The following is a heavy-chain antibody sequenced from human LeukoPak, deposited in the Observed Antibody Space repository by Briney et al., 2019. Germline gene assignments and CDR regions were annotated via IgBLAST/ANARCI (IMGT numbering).Heavy chain of an antibody. D-gene: IGHD2-2*01. Sequence: GGSLRLSCAASGFTFSSFGMHWVRQAPGKGLEWVANIKQDGSEKYYVDSVKGRFTISRDNAKNSLYLQMNSLRAEDTAVYYCARALDSSSSRYQAFEYWGQGTLVTVSS. CDR1: GFTFSSFG. CDR3: ARALDSSSSRYQAFEY. V-gene: IGHV3-7*01. CDR2: IKQDGSEK. J-gene: IGHJ4*02.